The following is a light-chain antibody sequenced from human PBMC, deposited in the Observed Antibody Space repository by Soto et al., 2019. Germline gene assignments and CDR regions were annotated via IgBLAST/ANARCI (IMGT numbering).Light chain of an antibody. V-gene: IGKV3-20*01. CDR3: QQYGSSPWT. CDR2: GAS. Sequence: EIVLTQSPGTLSLSPGERATLSCRASQSVSSSYLAWYQHKPGQAPRLLIYGASSRATGIPDRVSGSGSGTDFTLTISRLEPEDFAVYYCQQYGSSPWTFGQGTKV. CDR1: QSVSSSY. J-gene: IGKJ1*01.